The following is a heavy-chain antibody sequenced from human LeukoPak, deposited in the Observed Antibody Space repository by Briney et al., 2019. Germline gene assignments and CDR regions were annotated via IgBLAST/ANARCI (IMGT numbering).Heavy chain of an antibody. CDR1: GFTFSSYS. CDR3: ARDPGTLRPDAFDI. Sequence: PGGTLRLSCAASGFTFSSYSMNWGRQAPAQGLERVSYISSSSSTIYYADSLNGRFTISYDNANNSQYLQMNTLRAEDTAVYYCARDPGTLRPDAFDIWGQGTMVTVSS. D-gene: IGHD1-14*01. V-gene: IGHV3-48*01. J-gene: IGHJ3*02. CDR2: ISSSSSTI.